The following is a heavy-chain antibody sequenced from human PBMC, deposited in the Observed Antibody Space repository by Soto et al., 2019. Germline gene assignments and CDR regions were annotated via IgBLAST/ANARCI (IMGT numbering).Heavy chain of an antibody. D-gene: IGHD3-3*01. V-gene: IGHV1-58*01. CDR3: ATRSGWDVYYYYGMDV. J-gene: IGHJ6*02. CDR1: GFTFTSSA. Sequence: ASVKVSCKASGFTFTSSAVQWVRQARGQRLEWIGWIVVGSGNTNYAQKFQERVTITRDMSTSTAYMELSSLRSEDTAVYYCATRSGWDVYYYYGMDVWGQGTTVIVSS. CDR2: IVVGSGNT.